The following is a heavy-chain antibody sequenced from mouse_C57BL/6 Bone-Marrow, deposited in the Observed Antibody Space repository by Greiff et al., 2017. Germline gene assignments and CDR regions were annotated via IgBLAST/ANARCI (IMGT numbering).Heavy chain of an antibody. J-gene: IGHJ3*01. D-gene: IGHD4-1*01. CDR1: GYAFTNYL. CDR2: INPGSGGT. Sequence: QVQLKESGAELVRPGTSVKVSCKASGYAFTNYLIAWVKQRPGQGLEWIGVINPGSGGTNYNEKFKGKATLTADKSSSTAYMQRSSLTSEDSAVYFCARSKNWDSGFAYWGQGTLVTVSA. CDR3: ARSKNWDSGFAY. V-gene: IGHV1-54*01.